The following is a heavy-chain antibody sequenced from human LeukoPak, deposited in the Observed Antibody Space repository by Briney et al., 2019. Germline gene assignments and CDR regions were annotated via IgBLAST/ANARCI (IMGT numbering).Heavy chain of an antibody. CDR2: IYYSGST. Sequence: SETLSLTCTVSGGSISSSSYYWGWIRQPPGKGLEWIGSIYYSGSTYYNPSLKSRVTISVDTSKNQFSLKLSSVTAADTAVYHCARLPVLLWFGEPKSCWFDPWGQGTLVTVSS. V-gene: IGHV4-39*01. D-gene: IGHD3-10*01. CDR3: ARLPVLLWFGEPKSCWFDP. J-gene: IGHJ5*02. CDR1: GGSISSSSYY.